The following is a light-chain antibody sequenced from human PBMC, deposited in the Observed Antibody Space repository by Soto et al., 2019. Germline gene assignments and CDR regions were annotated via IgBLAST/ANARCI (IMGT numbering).Light chain of an antibody. CDR3: QQRRSWPRT. J-gene: IGKJ1*01. CDR1: QTVDSF. CDR2: DIS. Sequence: EIVLTQSPATLSLSPGERATLSCRASQTVDSFLAWYQQKPGQAPRLLIHDISERATGVPARFSGSGSGTDFTLTISSLEPEDFAVYYCQQRRSWPRTFGQGTKVEIQ. V-gene: IGKV3-11*01.